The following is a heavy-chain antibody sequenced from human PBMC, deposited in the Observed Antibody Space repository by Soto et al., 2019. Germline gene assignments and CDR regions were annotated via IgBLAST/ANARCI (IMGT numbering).Heavy chain of an antibody. CDR2: IYYSGST. CDR1: GGSISSGGYY. J-gene: IGHJ4*02. D-gene: IGHD3-22*01. V-gene: IGHV4-31*03. CDR3: ARVVYYYDSSGYPDHFDY. Sequence: SETLSLTCTVSGGSISSGGYYWSWIRQHPGKGLELIVYIYYSGSTYYNPSLKSRVTISVDSSKNQFSLKLSSVTAADTALYYCARVVYYYDSSGYPDHFDYWGQGTLVTVSS.